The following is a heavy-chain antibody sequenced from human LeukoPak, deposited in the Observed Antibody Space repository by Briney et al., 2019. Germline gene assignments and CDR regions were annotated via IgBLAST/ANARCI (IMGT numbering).Heavy chain of an antibody. D-gene: IGHD3-22*01. J-gene: IGHJ4*02. CDR1: GFTFSSYA. V-gene: IGHV3-30*04. CDR2: ISHDGSNK. CDR3: ARDGGLDSSGPFDY. Sequence: PGGSLRLSCAASGFTFSSYAMHWVRQAPGKGLEWVAVISHDGSNKYYADSVKGRFTISRDNSKNTLYLQMNSLRAEDTAVYYCARDGGLDSSGPFDYWGQGTLVTVSS.